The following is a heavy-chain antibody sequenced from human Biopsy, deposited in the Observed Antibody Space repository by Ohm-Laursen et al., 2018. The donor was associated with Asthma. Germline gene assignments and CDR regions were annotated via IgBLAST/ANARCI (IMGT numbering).Heavy chain of an antibody. CDR1: GFSLRTPGVG. CDR2: IYWDDYN. Sequence: TQTLTLTCSFSGFSLRTPGVGVGWTRQSPGTALEWLALIYWDDYNLFRPSLKRRLTITKDPSKNQVVLTMTKMDPVDSGTYYCALSQDSGFDDHSPSWFDPWGQGTLVTVSS. CDR3: ALSQDSGFDDHSPSWFDP. V-gene: IGHV2-5*02. D-gene: IGHD3-9*01. J-gene: IGHJ5*02.